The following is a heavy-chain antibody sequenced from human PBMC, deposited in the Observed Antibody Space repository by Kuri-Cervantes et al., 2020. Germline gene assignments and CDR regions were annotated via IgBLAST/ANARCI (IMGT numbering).Heavy chain of an antibody. CDR3: HYVYCYYGMDV. Sequence: GESLKISCAASGFTVSSNYMSWVRQAPGKGLEWVSVIYSGGSTYYADSVKGRFTISRDNSKNTLYLQMNSLRAEDTAVYYCHYVYCYYGMDVWGQGTTVTVSS. D-gene: IGHD3-10*02. V-gene: IGHV3-53*05. CDR1: GFTVSSNY. CDR2: IYSGGST. J-gene: IGHJ6*02.